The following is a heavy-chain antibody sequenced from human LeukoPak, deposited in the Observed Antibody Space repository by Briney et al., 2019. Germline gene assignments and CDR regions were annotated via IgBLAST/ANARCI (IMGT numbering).Heavy chain of an antibody. CDR1: GYTFTGYY. J-gene: IGHJ6*03. CDR3: ARGLASYMDV. CDR2: ISPSGGST. Sequence: ASVKVSCKASGYTFTGYYMHWVRQAPGQGLEWMAIISPSGGSTFYGQKFQGRVTMTRDMSTSTVYMELSSLRSEDTAVYYCARGLASYMDVWGKGTTVTVSS. D-gene: IGHD2-21*01. V-gene: IGHV1-46*01.